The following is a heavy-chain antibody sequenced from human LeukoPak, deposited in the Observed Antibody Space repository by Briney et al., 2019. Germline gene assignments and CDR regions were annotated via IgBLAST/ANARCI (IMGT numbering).Heavy chain of an antibody. CDR3: AKEPHILTGYYTDYFDS. CDR1: GFTSDDYA. J-gene: IGHJ4*02. Sequence: PGRSLRLSCAASGFTSDDYAMHWVRQAPGKGLEWVSGISWNSDNIGYADSVKGRFTVSRDNSKNTLYLQMNSLRAEDTAVYFCAKEPHILTGYYTDYFDSWGQGTLVTVSS. D-gene: IGHD3-9*01. CDR2: ISWNSDNI. V-gene: IGHV3-9*02.